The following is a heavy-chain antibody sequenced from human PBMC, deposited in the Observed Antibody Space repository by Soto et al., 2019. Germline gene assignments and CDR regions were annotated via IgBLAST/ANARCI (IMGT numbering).Heavy chain of an antibody. CDR2: INAGNGNT. CDR3: ARADPYYYDSSGYYYSHSYGMDV. V-gene: IGHV1-3*01. Sequence: ASVKVSCKASGYTFTSYAMHWVRQAPGQRLEWMGWINAGNGNTKYSQKFQGRVTITRDTSASTAYMELSSLRSEDTAVYYCARADPYYYDSSGYYYSHSYGMDVWGQGITVTLSS. J-gene: IGHJ6*02. D-gene: IGHD3-22*01. CDR1: GYTFTSYA.